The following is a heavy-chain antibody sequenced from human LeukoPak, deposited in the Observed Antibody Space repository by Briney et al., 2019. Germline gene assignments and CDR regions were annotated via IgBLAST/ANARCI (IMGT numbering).Heavy chain of an antibody. CDR3: AREAYYYDSSGYYRDAFDI. CDR1: GFTFSSYG. Sequence: GGSLRRSCAASGFTFSSYGMHWVRQAPGKGLEWVAVIWYDGSNKYYADSVKGRFTISIDNSKNTLYLQMNSLRAEDMAVYYCAREAYYYDSSGYYRDAFDIWGQGTMVTVSS. J-gene: IGHJ3*02. D-gene: IGHD3-22*01. CDR2: IWYDGSNK. V-gene: IGHV3-33*01.